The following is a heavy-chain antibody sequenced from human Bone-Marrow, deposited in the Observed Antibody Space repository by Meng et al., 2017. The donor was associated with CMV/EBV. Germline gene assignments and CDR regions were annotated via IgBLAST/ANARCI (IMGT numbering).Heavy chain of an antibody. CDR2: IRYDGSNK. V-gene: IGHV3-30*02. J-gene: IGHJ4*02. CDR1: GFTFSSYG. Sequence: GESLKISCAASGFTFSSYGMHWVRQAPGKGLEWVAFIRYDGSNKYYADSVKGRFTISRDNSKNTLYLQMNSLRAEDTAVYYCANDMAVAGTTPFDYWGQGTLVTVSS. CDR3: ANDMAVAGTTPFDY. D-gene: IGHD6-19*01.